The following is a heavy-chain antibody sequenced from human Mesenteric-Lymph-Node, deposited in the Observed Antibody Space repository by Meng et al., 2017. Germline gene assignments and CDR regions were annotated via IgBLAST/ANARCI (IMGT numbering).Heavy chain of an antibody. CDR2: ISDDGRGT. V-gene: IGHV3-30*01. D-gene: IGHD6-19*01. Sequence: GESLKISCVTSGFTFSTAVMHWVRQAPGRGLEWVACISDDGRGTYYADSVKGRFTISRDNSKNTVYMQVNSLRFDDAAVYYCAKEKGTSGRAGWFGPWGQGTLVTVSS. J-gene: IGHJ5*02. CDR3: AKEKGTSGRAGWFGP. CDR1: GFTFSTAV.